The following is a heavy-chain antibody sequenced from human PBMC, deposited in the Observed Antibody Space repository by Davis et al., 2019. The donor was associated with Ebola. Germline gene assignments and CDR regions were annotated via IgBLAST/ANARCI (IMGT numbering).Heavy chain of an antibody. Sequence: GGSLRLSCAASGFTFSSYGMSWVRQAPGKGLEWVSTISGSGGRTSDADSVKGRFTIARDNPKNMLFLQMNSLRADDTAMYYCAVGMATIADYWGQGTLVTVSS. CDR3: AVGMATIADY. V-gene: IGHV3-23*01. CDR2: ISGSGGRT. J-gene: IGHJ4*02. D-gene: IGHD5-24*01. CDR1: GFTFSSYG.